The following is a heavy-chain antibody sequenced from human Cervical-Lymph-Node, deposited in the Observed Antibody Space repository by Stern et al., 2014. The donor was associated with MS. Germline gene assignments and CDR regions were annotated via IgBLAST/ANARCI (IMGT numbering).Heavy chain of an antibody. D-gene: IGHD4-17*01. CDR2: VSYSGST. CDR1: GGSVRSGTYY. J-gene: IGHJ4*02. V-gene: IGHV4-61*01. Sequence: VPLVESGPGLVKPSETLSLTCSVSGGSVRSGTYYWSWFRQPPGKGLEWIGYVSYSGSTNDNPSLDRRTTISVDTSKNQFSLTLRSVTAADTAVYYCARGRGINGDYYYFDDWGQGTLVPVSS. CDR3: ARGRGINGDYYYFDD.